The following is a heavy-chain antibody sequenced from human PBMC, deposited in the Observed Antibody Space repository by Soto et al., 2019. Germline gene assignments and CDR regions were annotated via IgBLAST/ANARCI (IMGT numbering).Heavy chain of an antibody. V-gene: IGHV1-69*13. D-gene: IGHD6-19*01. J-gene: IGHJ5*02. CDR2: IIPIFGTA. CDR3: ASSGWPNWFDP. CDR1: GGTFSSYA. Sequence: ASVKVSCRASGGTFSSYAISWVRQAPGQGLEWMGGIIPIFGTANYAQKFQGRVTITADESTSTAYMELSSLRSEDTAVYYCASSGWPNWFDPWGQGTLVTVSS.